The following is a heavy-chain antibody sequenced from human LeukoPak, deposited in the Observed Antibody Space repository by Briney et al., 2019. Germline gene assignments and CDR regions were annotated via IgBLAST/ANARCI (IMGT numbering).Heavy chain of an antibody. Sequence: SGTLSLTCTVSGDSINSLDLWSWVRQPPGKGLEWIGEMYLSGTTHSNPSVKSRVTISIDKSKNQFFLNLSSVTAADTAVYYCAGPVGRYSSGLYYYYFDYWGQGTLVTVSS. J-gene: IGHJ4*02. CDR3: AGPVGRYSSGLYYYYFDY. CDR2: MYLSGTT. D-gene: IGHD3-22*01. V-gene: IGHV4-4*02. CDR1: GDSINSLDL.